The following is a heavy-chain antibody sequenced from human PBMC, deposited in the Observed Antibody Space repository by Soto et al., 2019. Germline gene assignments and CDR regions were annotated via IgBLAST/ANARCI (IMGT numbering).Heavy chain of an antibody. CDR3: ARALYDSSGYYQGFDF. CDR1: GGSVSSGGYY. Sequence: PSETLSLTCAVSGGSVSSGGYYWSWIRQHPGKGLEWIGYIYYSGSTYYNPSLKSRVTISVDTSKNQFSLKLSSVTAADTAVYYCARALYDSSGYYQGFDFWGQGTLVTVSS. D-gene: IGHD3-22*01. V-gene: IGHV4-31*11. J-gene: IGHJ4*02. CDR2: IYYSGST.